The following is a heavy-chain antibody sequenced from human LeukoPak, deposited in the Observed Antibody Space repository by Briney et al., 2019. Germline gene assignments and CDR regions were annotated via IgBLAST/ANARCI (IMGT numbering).Heavy chain of an antibody. Sequence: ASVKVSCKVSGYTLTDLSMHWVRQAPGKGLEWMGGFDPEDGETIYAQKFQGRVTMTEDTSTDTAYMELSSLRSEDTAVYYCATRLGYCSGGSCYPDAFDIWGQGTMVTVSS. V-gene: IGHV1-24*01. CDR1: GYTLTDLS. CDR2: FDPEDGET. J-gene: IGHJ3*02. CDR3: ATRLGYCSGGSCYPDAFDI. D-gene: IGHD2-15*01.